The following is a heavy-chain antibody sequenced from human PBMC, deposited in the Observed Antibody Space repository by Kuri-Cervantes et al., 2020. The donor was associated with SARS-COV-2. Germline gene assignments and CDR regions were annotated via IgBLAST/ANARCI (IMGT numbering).Heavy chain of an antibody. CDR1: RGSISSSSYY. CDR3: ARQYVLRHLEWSREMRSTHYMDV. CDR2: IYYTGNT. Sequence: GSLRLSCTVSRGSISSSSYYWGWIRQPPGKGLEWIGSIYYTGNTYYNPSLNSRVTMSVDTSKNQFSLKVSSVTAADTAVYYCARQYVLRHLEWSREMRSTHYMDVWGKGTTVTVSS. J-gene: IGHJ6*03. V-gene: IGHV4-39*01. D-gene: IGHD3-3*01.